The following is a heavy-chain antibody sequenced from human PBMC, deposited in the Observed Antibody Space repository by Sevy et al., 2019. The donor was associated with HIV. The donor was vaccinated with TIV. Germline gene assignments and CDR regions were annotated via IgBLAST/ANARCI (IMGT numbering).Heavy chain of an antibody. CDR1: GFTVSNNY. CDR2: ISSSGSTI. V-gene: IGHV3-11*04. D-gene: IGHD2-15*01. Sequence: GGSLRLSCAASGFTVSNNYMNWVRQAPGKGLEWVSYISSSGSTIYYADSVKGRFTISRDNAKNSLYLQMNSLRAEDTAVYYCARGYCSGGSCYRGSYYYYYGMDVWGQGTTVTVSS. J-gene: IGHJ6*02. CDR3: ARGYCSGGSCYRGSYYYYYGMDV.